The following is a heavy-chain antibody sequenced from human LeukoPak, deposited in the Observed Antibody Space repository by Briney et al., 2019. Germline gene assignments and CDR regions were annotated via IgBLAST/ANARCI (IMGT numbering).Heavy chain of an antibody. CDR3: ARDCFGAGYGSGSNGMDV. J-gene: IGHJ6*02. V-gene: IGHV3-33*01. CDR2: IWYDGSNK. D-gene: IGHD3-10*01. CDR1: GFTFSSYG. Sequence: GRSLRLSCAASGFTFSSYGMHWVRQAPGKGLEWVAVIWYDGSNKYYADSAKGRFTISRDNSKNTLYLQMNSLRAEDTAVYYCARDCFGAGYGSGSNGMDVWGQGTTVTVSS.